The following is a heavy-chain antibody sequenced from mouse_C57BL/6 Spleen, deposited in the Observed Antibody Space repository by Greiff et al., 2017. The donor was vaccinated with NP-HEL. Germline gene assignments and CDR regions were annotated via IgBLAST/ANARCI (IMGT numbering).Heavy chain of an antibody. CDR2: FHPYNDDT. J-gene: IGHJ1*03. D-gene: IGHD1-1*01. CDR3: ARNYYGRGGYFDV. V-gene: IGHV1-47*01. CDR1: GYTFTTYP. Sequence: QVHVKQSGAELVKPGASVKMSCKASGYTFTTYPIEWMKQNHGKSLEWIGNFHPYNDDTKYNEKFKGKATLTVEKSSSTVYLELSRLTSDDSAVYYCARNYYGRGGYFDVWGTGTTVTVSS.